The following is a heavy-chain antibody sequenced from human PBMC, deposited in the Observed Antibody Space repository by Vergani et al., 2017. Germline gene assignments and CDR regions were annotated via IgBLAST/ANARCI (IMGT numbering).Heavy chain of an antibody. CDR1: GFTFSSYW. J-gene: IGHJ4*02. D-gene: IGHD3-10*01. Sequence: EVQLVESGGGLVQPGGSLRLSCAASGFTFSSYWMSWVRQAPGKGLEWVANIKQDGSEKYYVDSVKGRFTISRDNAKNSLYLQMNSLRAEDTAVYYCARDHWDYYGSGSYYNVFDYWGQGTLVTVSS. CDR2: IKQDGSEK. CDR3: ARDHWDYYGSGSYYNVFDY. V-gene: IGHV3-7*01.